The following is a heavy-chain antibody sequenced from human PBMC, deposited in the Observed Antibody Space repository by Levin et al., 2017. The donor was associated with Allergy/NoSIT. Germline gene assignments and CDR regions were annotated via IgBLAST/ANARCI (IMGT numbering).Heavy chain of an antibody. CDR2: VNPNSGGT. Sequence: GGSLRLSCTASGYTFTDYYLHWVRQAPGRGLEWMGWVNPNSGGTNYAQRFQGRVTMTRDTSSSTAYMELSGLKSDDTAVYYCARGGVRGTYFFDYWGQGTLVTVSS. J-gene: IGHJ4*02. CDR3: ARGGVRGTYFFDY. D-gene: IGHD3-10*01. V-gene: IGHV1-2*02. CDR1: GYTFTDYY.